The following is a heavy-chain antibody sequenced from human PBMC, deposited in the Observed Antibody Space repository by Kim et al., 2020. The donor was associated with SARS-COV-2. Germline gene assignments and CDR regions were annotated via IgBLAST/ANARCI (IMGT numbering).Heavy chain of an antibody. D-gene: IGHD6-19*01. J-gene: IGHJ5*01. V-gene: IGHV3-23*05. CDR2: VNNNNNP. CDR3: AKDHPSSGWPTFDS. CDR1: GFTFSRRA. Sequence: GGSLRLSCAASGFTFSRRAMSWVRQVPGKGLEWIASVNNNNNPYYADSVKGRYTVSRDITKDTLYLQMNSLRADDTALYYCAKDHPSSGWPTFDSCGQVTLVAVSS.